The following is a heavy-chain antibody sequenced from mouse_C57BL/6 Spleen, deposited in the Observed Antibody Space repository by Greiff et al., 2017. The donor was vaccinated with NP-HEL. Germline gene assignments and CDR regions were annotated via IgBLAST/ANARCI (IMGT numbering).Heavy chain of an antibody. CDR3: ARCDTTVVATDCSFDV. CDR2: INPNYGTT. Sequence: EVQLVESGPELVKPGASVKISCKASGYSFTDYNMNWVKQSNGKSLEWIGVINPNYGTTSYNQKFKGKATLTVDQFSSTAYMQLNILTSEDSAVYFCARCDTTVVATDCSFDVWGTGTTVTVSS. CDR1: GYSFTDYN. D-gene: IGHD1-1*01. V-gene: IGHV1-39*01. J-gene: IGHJ1*03.